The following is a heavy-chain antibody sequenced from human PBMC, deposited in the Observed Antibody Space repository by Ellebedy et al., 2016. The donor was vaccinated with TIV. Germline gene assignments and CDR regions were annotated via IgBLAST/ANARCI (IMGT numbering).Heavy chain of an antibody. CDR2: ISPNSGGT. CDR1: GYTFTAYY. V-gene: IGHV1-2*02. Sequence: AASVKVSCKASGYTFTAYYMHWVRQAPGQGLEWMGWISPNSGGTNYAQKFQGRVTMTRDTSISTAYMELSRLRSDDTAVYYCAREGSGSYGVYHWGQGTLVTVSS. CDR3: AREGSGSYGVYH. D-gene: IGHD1-26*01. J-gene: IGHJ5*02.